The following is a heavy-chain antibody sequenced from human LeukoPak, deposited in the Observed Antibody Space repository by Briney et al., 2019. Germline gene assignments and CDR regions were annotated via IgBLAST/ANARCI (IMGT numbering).Heavy chain of an antibody. J-gene: IGHJ4*02. D-gene: IGHD6-13*01. CDR2: IDTKGTRT. CDR3: ARGGSTSSWFWND. CDR1: GFILSNCA. V-gene: IGHV3-21*01. Sequence: GGSLRLSCAASGFILSNCAMTWVRQAPGKGLEWVSGIDTKGTRTYYADSVKGRFTISRDNAKNSLYLQMNSLRAEDMAVYYCARGGSTSSWFWNDWGQGTLVTVSS.